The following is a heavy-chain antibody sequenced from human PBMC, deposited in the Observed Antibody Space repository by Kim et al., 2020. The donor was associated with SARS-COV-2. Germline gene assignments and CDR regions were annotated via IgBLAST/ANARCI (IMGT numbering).Heavy chain of an antibody. Sequence: ASVKVSCKASGYTSTNYDISWVRQAPGQGLEWMGWINAYNGKTNFAQKLQGRVTMTKDTSTSTAYMELRSLRTDDTAVYYCSFVGDYRDYWGQGTLVTVSS. CDR1: GYTSTNYD. V-gene: IGHV1-18*01. CDR3: SFVGDYRDY. J-gene: IGHJ4*02. CDR2: INAYNGKT. D-gene: IGHD4-17*01.